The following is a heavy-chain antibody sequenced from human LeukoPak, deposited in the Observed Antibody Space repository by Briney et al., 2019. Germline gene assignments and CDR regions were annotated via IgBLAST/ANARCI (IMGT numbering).Heavy chain of an antibody. CDR2: IYTSGST. D-gene: IGHD3-22*01. CDR1: GGSINSGSYY. Sequence: SETLSLTCTVSGGSINSGSYYWSWIRQPAGKGLEWIGRIYTSGSTKYNPSLRSRVTISLDTSKNQFSLKLSSVTAADTAVYFCARGPYSYDSSGAFDIWGQGTMVTVSS. CDR3: ARGPYSYDSSGAFDI. J-gene: IGHJ3*02. V-gene: IGHV4-61*02.